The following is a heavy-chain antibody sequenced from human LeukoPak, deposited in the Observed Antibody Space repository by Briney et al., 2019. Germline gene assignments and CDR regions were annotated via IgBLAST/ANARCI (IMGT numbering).Heavy chain of an antibody. CDR2: IYYSGST. J-gene: IGHJ3*02. CDR1: AGSISSYY. V-gene: IGHV4-59*01. D-gene: IGHD1-26*01. CDR3: AREVSGPRAFDI. Sequence: SETLSLTCTVSAGSISSYYWSWIRQPPGKGLEWIGYIYYSGSTNYNPSLKSRVTISVDTSKNQFSLKLSSVTAADTAVYYCAREVSGPRAFDIWGQGTMVTVSS.